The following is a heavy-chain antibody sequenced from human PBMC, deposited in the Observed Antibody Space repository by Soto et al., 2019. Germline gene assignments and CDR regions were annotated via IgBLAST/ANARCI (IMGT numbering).Heavy chain of an antibody. Sequence: VGSLRLSCAASGFMFSSYGMHWVRQAPGKGLEWVAVIWYDGNNKYFADSVKGRFTISRDNPKNTLYLQMNSLRAEDTAVYYCARSRSHSSGWSDWFDPWGQGTLVTVSS. CDR2: IWYDGNNK. J-gene: IGHJ5*02. D-gene: IGHD6-19*01. V-gene: IGHV3-33*01. CDR3: ARSRSHSSGWSDWFDP. CDR1: GFMFSSYG.